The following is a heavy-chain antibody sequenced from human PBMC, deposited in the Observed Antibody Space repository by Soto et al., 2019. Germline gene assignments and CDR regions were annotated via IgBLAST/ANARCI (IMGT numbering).Heavy chain of an antibody. Sequence: SETLSLPCTVSGGSISRYCWSWIRQPPGKGLEWIGYMYNTGSTVYNPPFKSRVTISVDTSKNQFSLKLNSVTAADTAVYYCARDLWGYCGTDCYPLDVWGQGTTVTVSS. D-gene: IGHD2-21*02. CDR1: GGSISRYC. J-gene: IGHJ6*02. V-gene: IGHV4-59*01. CDR3: ARDLWGYCGTDCYPLDV. CDR2: MYNTGST.